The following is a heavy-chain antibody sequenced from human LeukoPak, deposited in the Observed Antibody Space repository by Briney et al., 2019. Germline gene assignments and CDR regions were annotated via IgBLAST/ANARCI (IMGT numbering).Heavy chain of an antibody. J-gene: IGHJ4*02. Sequence: SVKVSCKASGGTFGNYIFNWVRQAPGQGFEWMGGIMPLFAAADYAQNFQGRVTITTDESTSTVYMELSRLRSEDTALYYCASHYYYDTFTYYERAPGWGQGTLVTVSS. V-gene: IGHV1-69*05. CDR3: ASHYYYDTFTYYERAPG. D-gene: IGHD3-22*01. CDR2: IMPLFAAA. CDR1: GGTFGNYI.